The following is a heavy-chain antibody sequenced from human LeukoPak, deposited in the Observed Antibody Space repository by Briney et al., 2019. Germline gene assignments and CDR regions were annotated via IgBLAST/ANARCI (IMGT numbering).Heavy chain of an antibody. D-gene: IGHD6-13*01. Sequence: SETLSLTCTVPGGSISSYYWSWIRQPAGKGLEWIGRIYTSGSTNYNPSLKSRVTMSVDTSKNQFSLKLSSVTAADTAVYYCARRASSSWYDHFDYWGQGTLVTVSS. V-gene: IGHV4-4*07. CDR3: ARRASSSWYDHFDY. J-gene: IGHJ4*02. CDR2: IYTSGST. CDR1: GGSISSYY.